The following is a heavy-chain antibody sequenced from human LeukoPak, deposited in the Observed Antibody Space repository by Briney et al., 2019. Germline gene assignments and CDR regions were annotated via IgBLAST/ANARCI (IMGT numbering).Heavy chain of an antibody. CDR3: ARAAVAGRLNY. Sequence: SETLSLTCTVSGGSISSYYWSRIRQPAGKGLEWIGRIYTSGSTNYNPSLKSRVTISVDKSKNQFSLKLSSVTAADTAVYYCARAAVAGRLNYWGQGTLVTVSS. CDR1: GGSISSYY. D-gene: IGHD6-19*01. V-gene: IGHV4-4*07. J-gene: IGHJ4*02. CDR2: IYTSGST.